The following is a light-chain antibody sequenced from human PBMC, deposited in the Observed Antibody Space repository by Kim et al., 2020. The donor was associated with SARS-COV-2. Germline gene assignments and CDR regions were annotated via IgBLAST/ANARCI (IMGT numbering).Light chain of an antibody. J-gene: IGKJ4*01. Sequence: LSPGERSPLSGRPSQRFNNYLASYQQKPGRAPRLLICDASTRATDIPARFSGSGSGTDFTLTISSLEPEDFAVYYCQQRSNWPLTFGGGTKVDIK. CDR3: QQRSNWPLT. CDR2: DAS. CDR1: QRFNNY. V-gene: IGKV3-11*01.